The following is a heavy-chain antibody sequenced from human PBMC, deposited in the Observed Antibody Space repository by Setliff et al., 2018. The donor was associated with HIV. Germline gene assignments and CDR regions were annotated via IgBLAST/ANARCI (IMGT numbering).Heavy chain of an antibody. Sequence: GGSLRPSCAAAGFNFNYSWMHWVRQAPGEGLVWDSRIHYDGTASYADSVKGRFTISIDNAKSTLDLQVNSLRVEDTAGYFCASDGSLPDYWGRGTLVTVSS. CDR1: GFNFNYSW. CDR2: IHYDGTAS. J-gene: IGHJ4*02. CDR3: ASDGSLPDY. D-gene: IGHD5-12*01. V-gene: IGHV3-74*01.